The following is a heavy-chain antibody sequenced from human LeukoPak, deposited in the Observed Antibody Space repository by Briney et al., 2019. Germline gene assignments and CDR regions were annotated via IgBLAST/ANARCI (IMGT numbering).Heavy chain of an antibody. CDR1: GDSVSSNSAA. CDR2: TDYRSKWFN. Sequence: SQTLSLTCALSGDSVSSNSAAWNWIRQSPSRGLEWLGRTDYRSKWFNDYAVSVKGRISINADTSRNQFSLQLSSVTPEDTAVYYCARHVSGRYYFDSWGQGTLVTVSS. V-gene: IGHV6-1*01. J-gene: IGHJ4*02. CDR3: ARHVSGRYYFDS. D-gene: IGHD3-10*01.